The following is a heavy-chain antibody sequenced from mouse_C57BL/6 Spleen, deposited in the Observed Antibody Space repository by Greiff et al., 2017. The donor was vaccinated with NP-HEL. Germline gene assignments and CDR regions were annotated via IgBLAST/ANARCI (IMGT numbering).Heavy chain of an antibody. CDR1: GYAFSSYW. CDR3: ARDDYDAWFAY. Sequence: LQQSGAELVKPGASVKISCKASGYAFSSYWMNWVKQRPGKGLEWIGQIFPGDGDTNYNGKFKGKATLTADKSSSTAYMQLSSLTSEDSAVYFCARDDYDAWFAYWGQGTLVTVSA. CDR2: IFPGDGDT. J-gene: IGHJ3*01. D-gene: IGHD2-4*01. V-gene: IGHV1-80*01.